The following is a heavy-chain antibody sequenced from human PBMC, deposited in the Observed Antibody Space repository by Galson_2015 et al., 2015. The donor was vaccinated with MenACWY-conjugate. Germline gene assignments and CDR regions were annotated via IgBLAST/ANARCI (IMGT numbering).Heavy chain of an antibody. CDR1: GDSFNTYS. V-gene: IGHV1-69*13. J-gene: IGHJ4*02. D-gene: IGHD4-17*01. CDR2: IIPVFHTT. Sequence: SVKVSCKASGDSFNTYSFNWIRQAPGQGPEWLGGIIPVFHTTDYAQRFQGRLTITADESTGTVYMELSSLRSDDTAIYYCARPGGDYEQRTFFDYWGQETLVTVSS. CDR3: ARPGGDYEQRTFFDY.